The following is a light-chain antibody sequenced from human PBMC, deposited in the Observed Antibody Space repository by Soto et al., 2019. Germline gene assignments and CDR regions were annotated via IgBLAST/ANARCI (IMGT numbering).Light chain of an antibody. V-gene: IGLV2-14*03. CDR1: HNDIGTYDY. CDR3: SSFNTYRLYV. J-gene: IGLJ1*01. Sequence: QSVLTQPTSVSGSPGQSITISCTGNHNDIGTYDYVSWYQQHPGRAPRLLIHGVTTRPSGISGRFSASKSGLTASLTISGLQPEDEAYYYCSSFNTYRLYVFGPGTK. CDR2: GVT.